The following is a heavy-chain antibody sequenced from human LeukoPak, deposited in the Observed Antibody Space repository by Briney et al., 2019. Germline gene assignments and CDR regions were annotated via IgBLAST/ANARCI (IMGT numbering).Heavy chain of an antibody. CDR2: ISGSGGST. CDR1: GFTFSSYA. V-gene: IGHV3-23*01. Sequence: GGSLRLSCAASGFTFSSYAMSWVRQAPGKGLEWVSAISGSGGSTYYADSVKGRFTISRDNSKNTLYLQMNSLRAEDTAVYYCARGGSKRFLEWYPFDYWGQGTLVTVSS. CDR3: ARGGSKRFLEWYPFDY. D-gene: IGHD3-3*01. J-gene: IGHJ4*02.